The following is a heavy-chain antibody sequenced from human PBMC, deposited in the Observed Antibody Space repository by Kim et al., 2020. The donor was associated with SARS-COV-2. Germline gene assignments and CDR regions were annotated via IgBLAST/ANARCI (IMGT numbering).Heavy chain of an antibody. D-gene: IGHD3-3*01. CDR1: GGSISSYY. CDR3: ARDVYDFWSGQSYGMDV. J-gene: IGHJ6*02. V-gene: IGHV4-59*13. Sequence: SETLSLTCTVSGGSISSYYWSWIRQPPGKGLEWIGYIYYSGSTNYNPSLKSRVTISVDTSKNQFSLKLSSVTAADTAVYYCARDVYDFWSGQSYGMDVWGQGTTVTVSS. CDR2: IYYSGST.